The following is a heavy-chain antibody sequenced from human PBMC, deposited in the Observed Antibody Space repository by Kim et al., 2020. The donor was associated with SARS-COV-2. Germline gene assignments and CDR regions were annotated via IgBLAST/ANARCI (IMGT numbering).Heavy chain of an antibody. Sequence: SETLSLTCTVSGGSISSSSYYWGWIRQPPGKGLEWIGSIYYSGSTYYNPSLKSRVTISVDTSKNQFSLKLSSVTAADTAVYYCARLPIVVVTARAFDIWGQGTMVTVSS. V-gene: IGHV4-39*01. D-gene: IGHD2-21*02. CDR3: ARLPIVVVTARAFDI. J-gene: IGHJ3*02. CDR2: IYYSGST. CDR1: GGSISSSSYY.